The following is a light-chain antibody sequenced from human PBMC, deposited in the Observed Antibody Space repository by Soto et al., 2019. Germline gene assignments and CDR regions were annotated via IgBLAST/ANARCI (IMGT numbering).Light chain of an antibody. V-gene: IGKV3-20*01. CDR2: GAS. CDR3: QQYGSSPLT. CDR1: QSVSSNY. Sequence: EIVLTQSPGTLSLSPGERATLSCRASQSVSSNYLAWYQQIPGQAPRLLISGASGRATGTPDRFSGSASGTDFTLTISRLEPEDFAVYYCQQYGSSPLTFGGGTKVDI. J-gene: IGKJ4*01.